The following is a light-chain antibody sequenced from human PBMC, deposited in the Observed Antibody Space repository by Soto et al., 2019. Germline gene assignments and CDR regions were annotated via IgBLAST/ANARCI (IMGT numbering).Light chain of an antibody. CDR3: QHYTQWPRFT. CDR1: QSVGSN. J-gene: IGKJ2*01. Sequence: EIVMTQSPVTLSVSPGERATLSCRASQSVGSNLAWYQQKPGQAPRLLVYSSSTRATDVPARFTGSGSGTEFTLTVISLQSEAVAVYFCQHYTQWPRFTFGQGTRLEIK. CDR2: SSS. V-gene: IGKV3-15*01.